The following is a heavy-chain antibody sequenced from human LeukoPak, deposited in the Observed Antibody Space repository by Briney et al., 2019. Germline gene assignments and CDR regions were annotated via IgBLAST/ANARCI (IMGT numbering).Heavy chain of an antibody. D-gene: IGHD3-22*01. CDR1: GFTFSSYS. CDR2: ISSSSSYI. J-gene: IGHJ4*02. Sequence: PGGSLRLSCAASGFTFSSYSMNWVRQAPGKGLEWVSSISSSSSYIYYADSVKGRFTISRDNAKNSLYLQMNSLRAEDTAVYYCARDRPAAYYDSSGYYFPLYYDYWGQGTLVTVSS. CDR3: ARDRPAAYYDSSGYYFPLYYDY. V-gene: IGHV3-21*01.